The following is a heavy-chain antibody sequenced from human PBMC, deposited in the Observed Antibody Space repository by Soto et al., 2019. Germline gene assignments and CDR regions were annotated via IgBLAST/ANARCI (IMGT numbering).Heavy chain of an antibody. D-gene: IGHD2-15*01. CDR1: GFTFSSYG. CDR3: ARDSGYCSGSSCSLDY. CDR2: IWYDGSNK. J-gene: IGHJ4*02. Sequence: QVQLVESGGGVVQPGRSLRLSCAASGFTFSSYGMHWVRQAPGKGLEWVAVIWYDGSNKYYADSVKGRFTISRDNSKNTLYLQMNSLRAEDTAVYYCARDSGYCSGSSCSLDYWGQGTLVTVSS. V-gene: IGHV3-33*01.